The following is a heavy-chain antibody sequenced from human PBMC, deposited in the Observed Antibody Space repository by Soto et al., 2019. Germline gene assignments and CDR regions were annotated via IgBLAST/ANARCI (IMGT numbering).Heavy chain of an antibody. D-gene: IGHD3-3*01. CDR1: GGSVSSGSYY. Sequence: SETLSLTCTVSGGSVSSGSYYWSWIRQPPGKGLEWIGRIDTSGSTNYNPSLKSRVTMSVDTSKQEFSLKLSSVTAADTALYYCARGGQDFWSGPFDYWGRGALVTVSS. CDR3: ARGGQDFWSGPFDY. V-gene: IGHV4-61*01. CDR2: IDTSGST. J-gene: IGHJ4*02.